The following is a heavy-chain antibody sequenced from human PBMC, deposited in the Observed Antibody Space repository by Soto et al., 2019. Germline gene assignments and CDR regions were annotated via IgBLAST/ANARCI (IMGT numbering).Heavy chain of an antibody. D-gene: IGHD1-26*01. CDR1: GASITFGGYS. CDR2: INHLETT. CDR3: ARGGGSDSFDY. J-gene: IGHJ4*02. V-gene: IGHV4-30-2*01. Sequence: SETLSLTCTVSGASITFGGYSWSWIRQTPGKGLEWIGYINHLETTFYNPSFESRLTLSIDRAKNQFSLKLHSMSAADRAVYFCARGGGSDSFDYWGQGSLVTVSS.